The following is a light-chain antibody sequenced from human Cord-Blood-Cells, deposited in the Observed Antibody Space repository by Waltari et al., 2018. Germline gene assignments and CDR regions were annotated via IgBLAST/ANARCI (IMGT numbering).Light chain of an antibody. CDR1: SSDVGGYNY. Sequence: QSALTQPRSVSGSPGQSVTISCTGTSSDVGGYNYVSWYQQHPGNAPKLMIYDVSKRPSGVPDRFSGSKSGNTASLTISGLQAEDEADYYCCSYAGSYFLFGGGTKLTVL. V-gene: IGLV2-11*01. CDR2: DVS. J-gene: IGLJ2*01. CDR3: CSYAGSYFL.